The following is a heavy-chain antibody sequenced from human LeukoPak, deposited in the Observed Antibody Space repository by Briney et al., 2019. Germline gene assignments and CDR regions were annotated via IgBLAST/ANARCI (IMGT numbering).Heavy chain of an antibody. CDR2: ISPDDSEI. J-gene: IGHJ4*02. CDR3: ARHEGSGSYYSY. D-gene: IGHD1-26*01. Sequence: PGESLKISCKGSGYSFTTYWIAWVRQMPGRGLEWMGIISPDDSEIRYSPSFRGQVTISADKSTSTAYPQWSRLKASDTAIYYCARHEGSGSYYSYWGQGTLVTVPS. CDR1: GYSFTTYW. V-gene: IGHV5-51*01.